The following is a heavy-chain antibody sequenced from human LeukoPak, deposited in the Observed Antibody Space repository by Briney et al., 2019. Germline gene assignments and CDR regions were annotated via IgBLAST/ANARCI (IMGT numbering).Heavy chain of an antibody. CDR3: ARIGYSNRINFDY. Sequence: GGSLRLSCAASGFTFSSYWMSWVRQAPGKGLEWVANIKQDGSEKYYVDSVKGRFTISRDNAKNSLYLQMNSLRAEDTAVYYCARIGYSNRINFDYWGQGTLVTVSS. D-gene: IGHD4-11*01. CDR1: GFTFSSYW. J-gene: IGHJ4*02. V-gene: IGHV3-7*01. CDR2: IKQDGSEK.